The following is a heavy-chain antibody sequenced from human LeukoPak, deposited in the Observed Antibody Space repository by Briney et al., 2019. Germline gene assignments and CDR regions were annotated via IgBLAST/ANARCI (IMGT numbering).Heavy chain of an antibody. D-gene: IGHD1-14*01. J-gene: IGHJ4*02. CDR2: IWSDGRSK. Sequence: GKSLRLSCATSGFTLNNFGMHWVRQAPGKGLEWVAVIWSDGRSKFYVDAVKGRFTISRDDSKNMLLLPMNNLRDEDSAMYYCVRDLSDHGTLGFDYWGQGTLVTVSS. V-gene: IGHV3-33*01. CDR1: GFTLNNFG. CDR3: VRDLSDHGTLGFDY.